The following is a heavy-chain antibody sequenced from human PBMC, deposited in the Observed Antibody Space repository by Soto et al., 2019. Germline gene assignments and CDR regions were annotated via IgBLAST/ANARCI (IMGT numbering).Heavy chain of an antibody. V-gene: IGHV3-7*01. CDR3: VGALTYEVLYYYYGMDV. CDR2: IKQGGNEK. Sequence: GESLKISCEASGFMFSTYLMSWVRQAPGKGLEWVANIKQGGNEKFYVDSVKGRFTISRDNAKKSLFLQMNSLRPEDTAVYYCVGALTYEVLYYYYGMDVWGQGTTVTDSS. CDR1: GFMFSTYL. D-gene: IGHD2-2*01. J-gene: IGHJ6*02.